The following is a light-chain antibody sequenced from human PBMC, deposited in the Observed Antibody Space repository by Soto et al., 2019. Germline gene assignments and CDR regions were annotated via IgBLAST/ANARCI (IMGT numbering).Light chain of an antibody. Sequence: ETVLTQSPGTLSLSPGERATLSCRASQSVSSSYLAWYQQKPGQAPRLLIYGASSRATGIPDRFSGSGSVTDFTLTISRLEPEDFAVYFCQQYGSSLCTFGQGIKVEIK. J-gene: IGKJ1*01. CDR2: GAS. CDR3: QQYGSSLCT. V-gene: IGKV3-20*01. CDR1: QSVSSSY.